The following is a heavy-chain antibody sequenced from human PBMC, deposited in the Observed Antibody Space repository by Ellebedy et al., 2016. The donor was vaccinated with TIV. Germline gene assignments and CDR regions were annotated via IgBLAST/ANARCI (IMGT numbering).Heavy chain of an antibody. V-gene: IGHV3-53*01. J-gene: IGHJ4*02. CDR1: GFTFSSYS. CDR2: IYSSCGT. Sequence: PGGSLRLSCAVSGFTFSSYSMNWVRQAPGRGLEWVSIIYSSCGTYYTGSATGRFTISRDNSKNTVDLQMNSLTAEDTAIYYCAGGISEAGTSLGFWGQGTLVTVSS. CDR3: AGGISEAGTSLGF. D-gene: IGHD6-19*01.